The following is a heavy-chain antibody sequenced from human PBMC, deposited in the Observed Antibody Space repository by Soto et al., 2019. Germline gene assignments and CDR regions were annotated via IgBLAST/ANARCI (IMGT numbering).Heavy chain of an antibody. CDR1: GGSISSYY. CDR3: ARDRIYDILTGYYQYGMDV. V-gene: IGHV4-59*01. D-gene: IGHD3-9*01. Sequence: SETLSLTCTVSGGSISSYYWSWIRQPPGKGLEWIGYIYYSGSTNYNPSLKSRVTISVDTSKNQFSPKLSSVTAADTAVYYCARDRIYDILTGYYQYGMDVWGQGTTVTVSS. CDR2: IYYSGST. J-gene: IGHJ6*02.